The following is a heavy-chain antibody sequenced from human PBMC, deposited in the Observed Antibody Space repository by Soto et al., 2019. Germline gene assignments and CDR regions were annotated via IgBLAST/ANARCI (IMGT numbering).Heavy chain of an antibody. CDR2: IYSGGST. V-gene: IGHV3-53*04. D-gene: IGHD6-13*01. J-gene: IGHJ6*02. CDR1: GFTVSSNY. Sequence: EVQLVESGGGLVQPGGSLRLSCAASGFTVSSNYMSWVRQAPGKGLEWVSVIYSGGSTYYADSVKGRFTISRHNSKNTLYLQMNSLRAEDTAVYYCARDFTSSPIAAAGSPGNYYYGMDVWGQGTTVTVSS. CDR3: ARDFTSSPIAAAGSPGNYYYGMDV.